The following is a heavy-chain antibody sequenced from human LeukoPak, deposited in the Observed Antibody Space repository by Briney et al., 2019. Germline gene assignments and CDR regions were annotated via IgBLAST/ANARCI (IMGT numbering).Heavy chain of an antibody. D-gene: IGHD3-22*01. Sequence: ASVKVSCKASGYTFTSYYMHWVRQAPGQGLELMGVVNPRDRSTSYAQKFQGRVTMTRDTSTSTVYMELSSPRSEDTAVYYCAREGPRNYFDSSGPGPFDIWGQGTMVTVSS. J-gene: IGHJ3*02. CDR1: GYTFTSYY. CDR2: VNPRDRST. V-gene: IGHV1-46*01. CDR3: AREGPRNYFDSSGPGPFDI.